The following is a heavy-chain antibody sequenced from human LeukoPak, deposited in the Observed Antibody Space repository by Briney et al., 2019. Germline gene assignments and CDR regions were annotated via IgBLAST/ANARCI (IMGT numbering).Heavy chain of an antibody. CDR1: GYTFTSYY. D-gene: IGHD2-8*01. CDR2: INPSGGST. V-gene: IGHV1-46*01. CDR3: ARDYYCTNGVCYLNWFDP. Sequence: VASVKVSCKASGYTFTSYYMHWVRQAPGQGLEWMGIINPSGGSTSYAQKFQGRVTITRDTSASTAYMELSSLRSEDTAVYYCARDYYCTNGVCYLNWFDPWGQGTLVTVSS. J-gene: IGHJ5*02.